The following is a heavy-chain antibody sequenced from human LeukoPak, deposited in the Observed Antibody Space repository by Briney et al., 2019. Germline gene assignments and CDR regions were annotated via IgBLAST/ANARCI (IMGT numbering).Heavy chain of an antibody. J-gene: IGHJ4*02. Sequence: QTGGSLRLSCAASGFTFSSYGMHWVRQAPGKGLEWVAFIRYDGSNKYYADSVKGRFTISRDNSKNTLYLQMNSLRAEDTAVYYCAKDRDYYGSGSLPYFDYWGQGTLVTVSS. CDR1: GFTFSSYG. CDR2: IRYDGSNK. CDR3: AKDRDYYGSGSLPYFDY. D-gene: IGHD3-10*01. V-gene: IGHV3-30*02.